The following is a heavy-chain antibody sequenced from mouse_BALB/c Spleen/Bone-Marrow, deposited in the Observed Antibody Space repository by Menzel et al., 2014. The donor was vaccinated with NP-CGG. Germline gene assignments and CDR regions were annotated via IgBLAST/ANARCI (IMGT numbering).Heavy chain of an antibody. CDR1: GYTFTSYW. D-gene: IGHD1-1*01. J-gene: IGHJ4*01. CDR3: TRGITTVVATRAMDY. V-gene: IGHV1-5*01. Sequence: VQLKESGTVLARPGASVKMSCKASGYTFTSYWMHWVKQRPGQGLEWIGAIYPGNSGTSYNQKFKGKAKLTAVTSTSTAYMDLSSLTNEDSAVYYCTRGITTVVATRAMDYWGQGTSVTVSS. CDR2: IYPGNSGT.